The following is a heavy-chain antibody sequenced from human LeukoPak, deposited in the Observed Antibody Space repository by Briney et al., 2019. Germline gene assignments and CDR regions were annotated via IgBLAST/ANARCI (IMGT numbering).Heavy chain of an antibody. CDR1: GGTLSSYA. D-gene: IGHD1-26*01. V-gene: IGHV1-69*13. CDR2: IIPILSTT. Sequence: ASVKVSCKTSGGTLSSYAISWMRQAPGQGLEWMGGIIPILSTTTYAQEFQARVTITADEATSTAYMELSSLRSEDTAVYYCARDGRLPMGGRGNYFDSWGQGTLVIVSS. J-gene: IGHJ4*02. CDR3: ARDGRLPMGGRGNYFDS.